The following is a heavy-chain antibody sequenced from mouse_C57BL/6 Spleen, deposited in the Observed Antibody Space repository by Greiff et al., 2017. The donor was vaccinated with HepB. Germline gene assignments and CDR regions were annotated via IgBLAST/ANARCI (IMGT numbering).Heavy chain of an antibody. D-gene: IGHD2-5*01. V-gene: IGHV1-55*01. Sequence: VQLQQPGAELVKPGASVKMSCKASGYTFTSYWITWVKQRPGQGLEWIGDIYPGSGSTNYNEKFKSKATLPVDTSASTAYMQRSSLTSEDSAVYYCARGGYYINSWFAYWGQGTLVTVSA. CDR3: ARGGYYINSWFAY. CDR1: GYTFTSYW. J-gene: IGHJ3*01. CDR2: IYPGSGST.